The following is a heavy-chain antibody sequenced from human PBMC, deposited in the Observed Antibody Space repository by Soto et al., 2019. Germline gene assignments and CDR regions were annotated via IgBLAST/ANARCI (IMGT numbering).Heavy chain of an antibody. D-gene: IGHD3-22*01. CDR3: ARDQYDSSGDVPRVFDY. V-gene: IGHV3-30-3*01. CDR1: GFTFSSYA. J-gene: IGHJ4*02. CDR2: ISYDGSNK. Sequence: PGGSLRLSCAASGFTFSSYAMHWVRQAPGKGLEWVAVISYDGSNKYYADSVKGRFTISRDNSKNTLYLQMNSLRAEDTAVYYCARDQYDSSGDVPRVFDYWGQGTLVTVSS.